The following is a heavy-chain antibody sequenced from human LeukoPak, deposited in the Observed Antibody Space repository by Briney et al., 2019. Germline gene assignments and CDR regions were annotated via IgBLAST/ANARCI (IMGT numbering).Heavy chain of an antibody. CDR3: ARVGGTILGVVISPSYGAFDI. Sequence: GGSLRLSCAASGFTFSSYAMHWVRQAPGKGLEWVAVISYDGSNKYYADSVKGRFTISRDNSKNTLYLQMNSLRAEDTAVYYCARVGGTILGVVISPSYGAFDIWGQGTMVTVSS. V-gene: IGHV3-30-3*01. CDR2: ISYDGSNK. CDR1: GFTFSSYA. D-gene: IGHD3-3*01. J-gene: IGHJ3*02.